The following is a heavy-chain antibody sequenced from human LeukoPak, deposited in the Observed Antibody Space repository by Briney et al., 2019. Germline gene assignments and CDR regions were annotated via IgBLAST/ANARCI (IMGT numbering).Heavy chain of an antibody. D-gene: IGHD6-19*01. V-gene: IGHV4-59*08. CDR3: ARRIAVAVDDAFDI. CDR2: IYYRGST. CDR1: GGSISSYY. J-gene: IGHJ3*02. Sequence: PSETLSLTCTVSGGSISSYYWSWIRQPPGKGLEWIGYIYYRGSTNYNPSLKSRVTISVDTSKNQFSLKLSSVTAADTAVYYCARRIAVAVDDAFDIWGQGTMVTVSS.